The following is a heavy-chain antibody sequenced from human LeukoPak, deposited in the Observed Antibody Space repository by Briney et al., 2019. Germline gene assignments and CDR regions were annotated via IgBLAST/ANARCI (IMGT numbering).Heavy chain of an antibody. CDR3: AREFMGYCSSTSCYYFDY. Sequence: GGSLRLSCAASGFTFSSYSMNWVRQAPGKGLEWVAVISYDGSNKYYADSVKGRFTISRDNSKNTLYLQMNSLRAEDTAVYYCAREFMGYCSSTSCYYFDYWGQGTLVTVSS. CDR1: GFTFSSYS. CDR2: ISYDGSNK. J-gene: IGHJ4*02. D-gene: IGHD2-2*01. V-gene: IGHV3-30*03.